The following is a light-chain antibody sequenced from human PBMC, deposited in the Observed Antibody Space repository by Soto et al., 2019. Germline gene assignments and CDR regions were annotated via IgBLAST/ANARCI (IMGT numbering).Light chain of an antibody. Sequence: DIQMTQSASSLSASVGDRVTITCQASQVISNYLNWYQQKPGKAPKLLIYDISTLEIGVPSRFSGSGSGTAFTFTITGLQPEDIATYYWQQYENLPYTCGQGTKLEI. CDR1: QVISNY. J-gene: IGKJ2*01. CDR3: QQYENLPYT. V-gene: IGKV1-33*01. CDR2: DIS.